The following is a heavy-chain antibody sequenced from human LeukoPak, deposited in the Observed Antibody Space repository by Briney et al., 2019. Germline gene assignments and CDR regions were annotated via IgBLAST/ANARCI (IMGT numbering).Heavy chain of an antibody. CDR3: AREKHYYGSVVDY. J-gene: IGHJ4*02. D-gene: IGHD3-10*01. V-gene: IGHV3-48*04. Sequence: GGSLRLSCEASGFTFSNYSMNWVRQAPGKGLEWVSYIRSSSSTIYYADSVKGRFTISRDNAKNSLYLQMNSLRVEDTAVYYCAREKHYYGSVVDYWGQGNLVTVSS. CDR2: IRSSSSTI. CDR1: GFTFSNYS.